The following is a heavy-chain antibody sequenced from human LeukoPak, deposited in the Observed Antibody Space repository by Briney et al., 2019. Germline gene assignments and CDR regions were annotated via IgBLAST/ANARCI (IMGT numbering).Heavy chain of an antibody. CDR2: IYHSGST. V-gene: IGHV4-38-2*02. CDR1: GYSISSGYY. D-gene: IGHD1-26*01. J-gene: IGHJ4*02. Sequence: SETLSLTCTVSGYSISSGYYWGWIRQPPGKGLERIGSIYHSGSTYYNPSLRSRVTISVHTSKNQFSLKLSSVTAADTAVYYCARDGTTSGSYYAIATLFDYWGQGTLVTVSS. CDR3: ARDGTTSGSYYAIATLFDY.